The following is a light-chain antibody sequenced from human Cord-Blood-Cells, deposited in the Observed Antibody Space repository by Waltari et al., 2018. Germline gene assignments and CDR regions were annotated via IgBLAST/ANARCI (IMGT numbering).Light chain of an antibody. V-gene: IGLV2-14*01. CDR2: DVS. CDR1: SSDVGGHHY. J-gene: IGLJ2*01. Sequence: QSALTQPASVSGSPGQSITISSTGTSSDVGGHHYVAWYQQHPGKAPKLMIYDVSKRPSGVSNRFSGSKSGNTASLTISGLQAEDEADYYCSSYTSSSTLVFGGGTKLTVL. CDR3: SSYTSSSTLV.